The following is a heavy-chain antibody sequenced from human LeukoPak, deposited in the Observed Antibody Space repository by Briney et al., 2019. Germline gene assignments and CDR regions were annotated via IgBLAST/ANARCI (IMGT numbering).Heavy chain of an antibody. CDR2: IKQDGSEK. Sequence: GGSLRLSCAASGFTFRSYWMSWVRQAPGKGREWVAHIKQDGSEKYYVDSVKGRFTISRDNAKNSLYLQMNSLRAEDTAVYYCARVPVITGLDYWGQGTLVTVSS. D-gene: IGHD3-22*01. J-gene: IGHJ4*02. V-gene: IGHV3-7*01. CDR3: ARVPVITGLDY. CDR1: GFTFRSYW.